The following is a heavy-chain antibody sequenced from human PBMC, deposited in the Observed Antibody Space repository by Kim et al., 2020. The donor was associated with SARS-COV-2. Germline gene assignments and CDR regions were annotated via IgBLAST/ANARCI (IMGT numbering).Heavy chain of an antibody. CDR1: GFTFTSSA. J-gene: IGHJ5*02. D-gene: IGHD3-22*01. V-gene: IGHV1-58*01. CDR3: AAVTYDSSGHNWFDP. CDR2: IVVGSGNT. Sequence: SVKVSCKASGFTFTSSAVQWVRQARGQRLEWIGWIVVGSGNTNYAQKFQERVTITRDMSTSTAYMELSSLRSEDTAVYYCAAVTYDSSGHNWFDPWGQGTLVTVSS.